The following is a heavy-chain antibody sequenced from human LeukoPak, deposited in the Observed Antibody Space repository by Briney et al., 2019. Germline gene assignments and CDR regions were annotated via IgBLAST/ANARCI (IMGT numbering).Heavy chain of an antibody. CDR2: IDPDGSQQ. CDR1: GFTLSSYW. D-gene: IGHD3-3*01. J-gene: IGHJ4*02. Sequence: GGSLRLSCVASGFTLSSYWATWVRQAPRKGLEWVANIDPDGSQQYYVDSVKGRFTIYKDNAKNSLYLQMNSLRAEDTAVYYCAGDGGRREDYWGQGALVTVSS. V-gene: IGHV3-7*01. CDR3: AGDGGRREDY.